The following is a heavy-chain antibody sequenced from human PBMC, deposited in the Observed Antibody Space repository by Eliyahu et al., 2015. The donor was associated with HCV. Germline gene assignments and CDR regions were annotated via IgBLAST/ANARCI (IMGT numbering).Heavy chain of an antibody. CDR2: IHSRGST. J-gene: IGHJ5*02. V-gene: IGHV4-59*01. CDR1: GGXXTTYP. D-gene: IGHD6-19*01. Sequence: QVQLQESGPGLVKPSETLSLTCTXSGGXXTTYPWSWIRQPPGKGLDWIGXIHSRGSTNYNPSLKSRXTISVDTSKNQFSLNLTSVTAADTAVYYCASGGGGIAVAGTGGWFDPWGQGTLVTVSS. CDR3: ASGGGGIAVAGTGGWFDP.